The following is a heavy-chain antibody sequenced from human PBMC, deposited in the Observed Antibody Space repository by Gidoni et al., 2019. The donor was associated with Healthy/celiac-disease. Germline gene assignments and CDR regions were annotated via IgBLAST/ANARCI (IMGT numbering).Heavy chain of an antibody. CDR2: ISWNSGSI. CDR3: AKDTKRDYGMDV. V-gene: IGHV3-9*01. Sequence: EVQLVESGGGLVQPGRSLRLSCAASGFTFDDYAMHWVRQAPGKGLEWVSGISWNSGSIGYADSVKGRFTISRDNAKNSLYLQMNSLRAEDTALYYCAKDTKRDYGMDVWGQGTTVTVSS. J-gene: IGHJ6*02. CDR1: GFTFDDYA.